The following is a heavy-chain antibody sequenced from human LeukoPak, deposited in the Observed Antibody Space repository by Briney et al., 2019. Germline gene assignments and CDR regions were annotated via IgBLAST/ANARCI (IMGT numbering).Heavy chain of an antibody. V-gene: IGHV1-2*02. CDR1: GYTITGYY. CDR2: INPNSGDT. CDR3: ARDRHWNQGNFDY. J-gene: IGHJ4*02. D-gene: IGHD1-1*01. Sequence: GSVKVSCKASGYTITGYYIHWVRQAPGQGLEWMGWINPNSGDTNYAQKFQGRVTMTRDTSINTAFMELSRLRSDDTAVYYCARDRHWNQGNFDYWGQGTLVTVS.